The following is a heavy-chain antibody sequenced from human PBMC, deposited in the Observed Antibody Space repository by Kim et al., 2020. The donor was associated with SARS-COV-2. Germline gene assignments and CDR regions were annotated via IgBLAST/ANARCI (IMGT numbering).Heavy chain of an antibody. CDR3: ASRQYTGTYYYFDY. Sequence: GGSLRLSCAASGFTFSSYWMHWVRQAPGKGLVWVSRINSDGGTTSYADSVKGRFTISRDNAKSTLYLQMNSLRAEDTDVYYCASRQYTGTYYYFDYWGQGTLVTVSS. D-gene: IGHD1-26*01. CDR1: GFTFSSYW. J-gene: IGHJ4*02. CDR2: INSDGGTT. V-gene: IGHV3-74*01.